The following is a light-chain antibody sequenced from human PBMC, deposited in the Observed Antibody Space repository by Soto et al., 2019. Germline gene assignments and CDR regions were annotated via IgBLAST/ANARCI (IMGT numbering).Light chain of an antibody. CDR1: QIVINNY. CDR2: GAS. CDR3: QQYGSSPRT. Sequence: EFGLTQSPGTLSLSPGERATLSCRASQIVINNYLAWYQQKPGQAPRLLIYGASSRATGIPDRFSGSGSGTDFILTISRLEPEDFAVYYCQQYGSSPRTFGQGTKVDIK. J-gene: IGKJ1*01. V-gene: IGKV3-20*01.